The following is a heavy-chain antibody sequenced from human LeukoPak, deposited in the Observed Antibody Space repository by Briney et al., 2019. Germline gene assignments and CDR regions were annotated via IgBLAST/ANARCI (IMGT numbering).Heavy chain of an antibody. D-gene: IGHD3-22*01. J-gene: IGHJ4*02. V-gene: IGHV3-23*01. CDR3: AKDSYDSSGYYSNSVY. Sequence: GGSLRLSCAASGFTFSSYAMSWVRQALGKGLEWVSAISVIGVSRYYADSVKGRFTISRDNSKNTLYLQMNSLRAEDTAVYYCAKDSYDSSGYYSNSVYWGQGTLVTVSS. CDR1: GFTFSSYA. CDR2: ISVIGVSR.